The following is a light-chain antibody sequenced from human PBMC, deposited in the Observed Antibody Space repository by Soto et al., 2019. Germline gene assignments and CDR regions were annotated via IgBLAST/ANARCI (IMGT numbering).Light chain of an antibody. CDR1: QSVSSSY. V-gene: IGKV3-20*01. CDR3: QQYGSS. Sequence: EIVLTQSPGTLSLSPGERATLSCRASQSVSSSYLAWYQQKPGQAPRLLIYGASSRATGIPDRFSGSGSGIDFTLTISRLEPEDFAVYYCQQYGSSFGQGTRLEIK. J-gene: IGKJ5*01. CDR2: GAS.